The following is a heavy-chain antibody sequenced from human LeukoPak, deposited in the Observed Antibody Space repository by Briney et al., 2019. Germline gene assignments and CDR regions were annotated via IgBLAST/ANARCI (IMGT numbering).Heavy chain of an antibody. CDR3: ARTPRGLPSFNWFDP. D-gene: IGHD3-10*01. Sequence: ASVKVSCKASGYTFTSYGINWVRQAPGQGLEWVGWISPYNGNTNSAQKLQGRVTMTTDTSTTTAYMELRSLRSDDPAVYYCARTPRGLPSFNWFDPWGQGTLVTVSS. J-gene: IGHJ5*02. V-gene: IGHV1-18*01. CDR2: ISPYNGNT. CDR1: GYTFTSYG.